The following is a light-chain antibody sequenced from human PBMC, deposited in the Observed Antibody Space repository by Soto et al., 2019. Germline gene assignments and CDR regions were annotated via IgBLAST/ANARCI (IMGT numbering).Light chain of an antibody. Sequence: EIVLTQSPGTLSLSPGERATLSCRASQSISDTLAWYQQKPGQAPRLLIYGASRRATGFPARFSGSGSGTDFTLTISSLEPEDFAVYYCQQRSNWPPTFGQGTKVDIK. J-gene: IGKJ1*01. V-gene: IGKV3-11*01. CDR3: QQRSNWPPT. CDR2: GAS. CDR1: QSISDT.